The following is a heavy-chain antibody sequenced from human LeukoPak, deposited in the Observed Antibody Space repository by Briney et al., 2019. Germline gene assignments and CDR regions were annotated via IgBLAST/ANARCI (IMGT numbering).Heavy chain of an antibody. J-gene: IGHJ3*02. V-gene: IGHV1-2*02. Sequence: ASVKVSCKASGYTFTGYYMHWVRQAPGQGLEWMGWINPNSGGTNYAQKFQGRVTMTRDTSISTAYMELSRLRSDDTAVYYCASTYYCGGDCYYDGFDIWGQGTMVTVSS. CDR3: ASTYYCGGDCYYDGFDI. CDR1: GYTFTGYY. CDR2: INPNSGGT. D-gene: IGHD2-21*02.